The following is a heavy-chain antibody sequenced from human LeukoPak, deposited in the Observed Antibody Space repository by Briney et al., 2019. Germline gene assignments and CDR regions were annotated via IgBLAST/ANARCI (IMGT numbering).Heavy chain of an antibody. V-gene: IGHV4-34*01. CDR2: INHSGSA. CDR1: GGSFSGYY. J-gene: IGHJ5*02. Sequence: SETLSLTCAVYGGSFSGYYWSWIRQPPGKGLEWIGEINHSGSASYNPSLKSRVTISVDTSKNQFSLKLSSVTAADTAIYYCARGGYYGSGNDFRFDPWGQGTLVTVSS. D-gene: IGHD3-10*01. CDR3: ARGGYYGSGNDFRFDP.